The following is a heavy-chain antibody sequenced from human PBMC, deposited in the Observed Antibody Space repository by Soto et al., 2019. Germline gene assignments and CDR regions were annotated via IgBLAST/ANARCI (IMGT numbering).Heavy chain of an antibody. D-gene: IGHD2-15*01. CDR1: GYTFTSYG. CDR3: ARGGYCSGGSCSYYYYGMDV. V-gene: IGHV1-18*01. J-gene: IGHJ6*02. Sequence: ASVKVSCKASGYTFTSYGISWVRQAPGQGLEWMGWISAYNGNTNYAQKLQGRVTMTTDTSTSTAYMELRSLRSDDTAVYYCARGGYCSGGSCSYYYYGMDVWGQGTTVTVSS. CDR2: ISAYNGNT.